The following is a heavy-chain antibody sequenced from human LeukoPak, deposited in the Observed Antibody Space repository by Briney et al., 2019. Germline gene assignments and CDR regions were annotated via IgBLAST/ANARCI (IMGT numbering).Heavy chain of an antibody. CDR1: GFTFRDSY. J-gene: IGHJ4*02. CDR3: ARDILGPSHFDY. V-gene: IGHV3-11*04. CDR2: ISTGGGTI. Sequence: GGSLRLSCAASGFTFRDSYMTWIRQAPGKGLEWVSSISTGGGTIYYADSVKGRFTISRDNAKNSLYLQMNSLRAEDTAVYYCARDILGPSHFDYWGQGTLVTVSS. D-gene: IGHD1-26*01.